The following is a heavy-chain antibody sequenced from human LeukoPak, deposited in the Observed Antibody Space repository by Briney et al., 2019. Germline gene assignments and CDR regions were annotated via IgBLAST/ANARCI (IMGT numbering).Heavy chain of an antibody. V-gene: IGHV1-2*02. D-gene: IGHD6-13*01. CDR1: GYTFTGYY. J-gene: IGHJ4*02. CDR3: ARAAAGTSLFNY. Sequence: PGASVKVSCKASGYTFTGYYMHWVRQAPGQGLEWMGWINPNSGGTNYAQKFQGRVTMTRDTSISTAYMELSRPRSDDTAVYYCARAAAGTSLFNYWGQGTLVTVSS. CDR2: INPNSGGT.